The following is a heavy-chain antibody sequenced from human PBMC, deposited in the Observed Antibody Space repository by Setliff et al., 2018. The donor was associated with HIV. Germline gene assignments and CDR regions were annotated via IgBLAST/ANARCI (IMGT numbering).Heavy chain of an antibody. V-gene: IGHV4-39*07. CDR1: GGSISSSSYY. Sequence: PSETLSLTCTVSGGSISSSSYYWGWIRQPPGKGLEWIGSIYYSGSTYYNPSLKSRVTISVDTSKNQFSLKLSSVTAVDTAMYYCVRKPDGKNWFDPWGQGTLVTVSS. J-gene: IGHJ5*02. CDR3: VRKPDGKNWFDP. CDR2: IYYSGST. D-gene: IGHD1-1*01.